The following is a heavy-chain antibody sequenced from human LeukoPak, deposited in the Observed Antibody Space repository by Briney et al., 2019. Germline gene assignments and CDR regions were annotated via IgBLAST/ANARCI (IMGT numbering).Heavy chain of an antibody. CDR2: IFPGDSDT. D-gene: IGHD3-10*02. CDR3: ARTEYYYDRWYFDL. J-gene: IGHJ2*01. Sequence: GESLKISCKGSGYSFTSYWIGWVCQMPGKGLEWMGIIFPGDSDTRYSPSFQGQVTISADKSISTAYLQWSSLKASDTAMYYCARTEYYYDRWYFDLWGRGTLVTVSS. CDR1: GYSFTSYW. V-gene: IGHV5-51*01.